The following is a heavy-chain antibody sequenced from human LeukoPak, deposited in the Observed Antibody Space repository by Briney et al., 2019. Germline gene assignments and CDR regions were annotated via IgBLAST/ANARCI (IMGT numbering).Heavy chain of an antibody. V-gene: IGHV3-30*03. Sequence: PGRSLRLSCAASGFTFSSYGMHWVRQAPGKGLEWVAVISYDGSNKYYADSVKGRFTISRDNSKNTLYLQMNSLRAEDTAVYYCARKYFDWSDMDVWGKGTTVTVSS. CDR1: GFTFSSYG. CDR3: ARKYFDWSDMDV. CDR2: ISYDGSNK. D-gene: IGHD3-9*01. J-gene: IGHJ6*03.